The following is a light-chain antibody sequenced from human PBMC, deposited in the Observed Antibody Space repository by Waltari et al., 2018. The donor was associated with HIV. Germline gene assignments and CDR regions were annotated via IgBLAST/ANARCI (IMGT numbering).Light chain of an antibody. J-gene: IGKJ1*01. CDR2: AAS. V-gene: IGKV1-39*01. CDR3: QHSYISPWT. Sequence: DIQLTQSPSSLSASIGDRVTITCRASQRISTYLNWYQQKPGNAPPLLIFAASNLQSGVSSRFSGRRSGTEFTLTISSLQPEDLATYYWQHSYISPWTFGQGTKVEI. CDR1: QRISTY.